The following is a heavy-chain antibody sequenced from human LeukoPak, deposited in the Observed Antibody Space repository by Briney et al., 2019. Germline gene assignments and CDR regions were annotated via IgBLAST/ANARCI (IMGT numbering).Heavy chain of an antibody. V-gene: IGHV3-66*01. CDR3: ARGYSNYVHYYYYMDV. CDR2: IYSGGST. D-gene: IGHD4-11*01. Sequence: GGSLRLSCAASGFTVSSNYMSWVRQAPGKGLEWVSVIYSGGSTYYAGSVKGRFTISRDNSKNTLYLQMNSLRAEDTAVYYCARGYSNYVHYYYYMDVWGKGTTVTISS. J-gene: IGHJ6*03. CDR1: GFTVSSNY.